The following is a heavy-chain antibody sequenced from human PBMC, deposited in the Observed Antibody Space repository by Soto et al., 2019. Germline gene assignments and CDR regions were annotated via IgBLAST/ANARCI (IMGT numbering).Heavy chain of an antibody. J-gene: IGHJ6*02. CDR1: SASLGDHS. CDR2: VHPSGST. Sequence: SDTLSLTWSVFSASLGDHSWAWIRQSPEKALEWIVEVHPSGSTDYNPSLKSRLTLSLDTSKNQFSLKVASVTAADTAVYFCARGKPSGYRFGPRNFFYYGLDVWGPGTTVTVSS. D-gene: IGHD5-18*01. V-gene: IGHV4-34*01. CDR3: ARGKPSGYRFGPRNFFYYGLDV.